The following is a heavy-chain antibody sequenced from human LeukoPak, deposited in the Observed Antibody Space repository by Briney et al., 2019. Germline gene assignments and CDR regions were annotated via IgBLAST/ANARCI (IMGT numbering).Heavy chain of an antibody. CDR3: ATIPTGGLVRAGVIDV. D-gene: IGHD2-21*01. V-gene: IGHV3-21*01. Sequence: PGGSLRLSCSASGFTFSRHHMTWVRQAPGKGLGWVSSISATSTFIEDADSVKGRFTISRDNAKNSVYLQMDSLKDEDTAVYYCATIPTGGLVRAGVIDVWGQGTTVTVSS. CDR2: ISATSTFI. CDR1: GFTFSRHH. J-gene: IGHJ6*02.